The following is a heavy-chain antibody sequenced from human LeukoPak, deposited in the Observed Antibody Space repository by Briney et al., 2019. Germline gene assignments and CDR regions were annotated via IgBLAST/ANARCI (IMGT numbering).Heavy chain of an antibody. CDR2: ISGTGGTT. CDR3: AKSSPRPGDR. V-gene: IGHV3-23*01. Sequence: GGSLRLSCAASGFTFSNYAMSWVRQAPGKGLEWVSGISGTGGTTYYVDSVKGRFTISRDNSKNTLFLQMNSPRADDTAVYYCAKSSPRPGDRWGQGTLVIVSS. D-gene: IGHD6-6*01. CDR1: GFTFSNYA. J-gene: IGHJ5*02.